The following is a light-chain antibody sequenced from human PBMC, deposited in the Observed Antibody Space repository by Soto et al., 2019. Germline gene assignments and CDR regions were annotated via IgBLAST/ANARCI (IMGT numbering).Light chain of an antibody. CDR2: GAS. J-gene: IGKJ4*01. V-gene: IGKV1-27*01. CDR1: QGISNY. Sequence: DIQMTQSPSSLSASVGDRVTITCRASQGISNYLAWYQQKPGKVPKLLIYGASTLQSGVPSRFSGSGSGTDFTLTISGLQPEDVATYYCQKYNSAPPLFGGGNRVEIK. CDR3: QKYNSAPPL.